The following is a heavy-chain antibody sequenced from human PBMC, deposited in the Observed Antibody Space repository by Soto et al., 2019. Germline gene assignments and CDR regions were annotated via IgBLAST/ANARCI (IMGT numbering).Heavy chain of an antibody. D-gene: IGHD6-13*01. J-gene: IGHJ6*02. CDR2: MNPNSGNT. CDR1: GYTFTSYA. V-gene: IGHV1-8*02. CDR3: ARRGYSSSWYYYYYYGMDV. Sequence: ASVKVSCKAFGYTFTSYAMHWVRQAPGQGLEWMGWMNPNSGNTGYAQKFQGRVTMTRNTSISTAYMELSSLRSEDTAVYYCARRGYSSSWYYYYYYGMDVWGQGTTVTVSS.